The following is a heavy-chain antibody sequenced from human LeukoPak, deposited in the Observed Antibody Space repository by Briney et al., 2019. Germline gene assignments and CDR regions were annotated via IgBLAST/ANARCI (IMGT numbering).Heavy chain of an antibody. CDR1: GFTFSNAW. Sequence: PGGSLRLSCAASGFTFSNAWMSWVRQAPGKGLEWVGRIKSKTDGGTTDYAAPVKGRFTISRDDSKNTLYLQMNSLRAEDTAVYYCAKDRGGYCSSTSCYKASRYFDYWGQGTLVTVSS. V-gene: IGHV3-15*01. CDR2: IKSKTDGGTT. D-gene: IGHD2-2*02. J-gene: IGHJ4*02. CDR3: AKDRGGYCSSTSCYKASRYFDY.